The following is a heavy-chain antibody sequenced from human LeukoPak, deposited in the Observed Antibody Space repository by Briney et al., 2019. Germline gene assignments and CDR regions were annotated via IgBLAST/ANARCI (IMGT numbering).Heavy chain of an antibody. CDR2: IYYSGST. D-gene: IGHD3-10*01. CDR3: ARGRQPGYFQH. V-gene: IGHV4-59*01. Sequence: SETLSLTCTVSGGSISSYYWSWIRQPPGKGLEWIGYIYYSGSTNYYPSLKSRVTISVDTSKNQFSLKLSSVTAADTAVYYCARGRQPGYFQHWGQGTLVTVSS. CDR1: GGSISSYY. J-gene: IGHJ1*01.